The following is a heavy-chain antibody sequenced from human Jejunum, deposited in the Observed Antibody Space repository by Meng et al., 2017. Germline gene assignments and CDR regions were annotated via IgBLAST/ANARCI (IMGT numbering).Heavy chain of an antibody. CDR2: ISSDGSTT. V-gene: IGHV3-74*01. D-gene: IGHD3-3*01. CDR3: VRSSGYPDY. J-gene: IGHJ4*02. CDR1: GFTFSTCW. Sequence: EVQLVEAGGGLVPPGGSLRLSCAASGFTFSTCWMHWVRQAPGKGLVWVSHISSDGSTTNYADSVKGRFTISRDNARNTLYLQMNSLRAEDTAVYYCVRSSGYPDYWGQGTLVTVSS.